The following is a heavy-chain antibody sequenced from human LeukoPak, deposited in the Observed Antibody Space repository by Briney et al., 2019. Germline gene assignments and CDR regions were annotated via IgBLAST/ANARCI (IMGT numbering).Heavy chain of an antibody. J-gene: IGHJ4*02. CDR2: IYTSGST. D-gene: IGHD1-14*01. Sequence: SETLSLTCTVSGGSISSGSYYWRWIRQPAGKGLEWIGRIYTSGSTNYNPSLKSRVTISVDTSKNQFSLRLSSVTAADTAVYFCARGGGMAVVNPFDYWGQGTLVTVSS. CDR1: GGSISSGSYY. CDR3: ARGGGMAVVNPFDY. V-gene: IGHV4-61*02.